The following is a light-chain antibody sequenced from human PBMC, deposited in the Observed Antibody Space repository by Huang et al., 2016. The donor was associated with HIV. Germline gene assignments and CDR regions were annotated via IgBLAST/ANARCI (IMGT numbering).Light chain of an antibody. CDR1: QGLANY. CDR3: QQRGNWQLT. CDR2: DAS. Sequence: IVLTQSPATLSLSPGERATLSCRASQGLANYLAWYQQKPGQAPRLLIYDASNRATGIPARFSGSGSGTDFTLTISSLEPEDFAVYYCQQRGNWQLTFGGGTKVEIK. J-gene: IGKJ4*01. V-gene: IGKV3-11*01.